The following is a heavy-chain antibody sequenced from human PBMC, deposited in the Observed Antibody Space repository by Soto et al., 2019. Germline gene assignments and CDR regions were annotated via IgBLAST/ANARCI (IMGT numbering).Heavy chain of an antibody. J-gene: IGHJ4*02. Sequence: EVQLLESGGGLVQPGGSLRLSCAASGFTFSSYAMSWVRQAPGKGLEWVSAISGSGGSTYYADSVKGRFTISRDNSKNPLYMQMNGRRAEDTAVYYCAKGEGGTKRGGIAVAGGGGYFDYWGQGTLVTVSS. CDR3: AKGEGGTKRGGIAVAGGGGYFDY. D-gene: IGHD6-19*01. V-gene: IGHV3-23*01. CDR2: ISGSGGST. CDR1: GFTFSSYA.